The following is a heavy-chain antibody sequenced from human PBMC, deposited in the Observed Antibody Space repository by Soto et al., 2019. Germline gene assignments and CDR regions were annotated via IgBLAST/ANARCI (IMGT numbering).Heavy chain of an antibody. CDR1: GYTFTSYG. V-gene: IGHV1-18*04. D-gene: IGHD5-18*01. Sequence: ASVKVSCKASGYTFTSYGISWVRQAPGQGLEWMGWISAYNGNTNYAQKLQGRVTMTTDTSTSTAYMELRSLRSDDTAVYYCARRRRASYGYAAYYYYGMDVWGQGTTVTVSS. CDR2: ISAYNGNT. CDR3: ARRRRASYGYAAYYYYGMDV. J-gene: IGHJ6*02.